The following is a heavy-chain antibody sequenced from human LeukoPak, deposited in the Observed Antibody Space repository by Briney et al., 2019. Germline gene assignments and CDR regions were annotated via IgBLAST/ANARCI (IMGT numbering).Heavy chain of an antibody. J-gene: IGHJ5*02. CDR3: ARADYGDYVWFDP. CDR1: GGTFSSYA. V-gene: IGHV1-69*05. CDR2: IIPIFGTA. Sequence: ASVKVSCKASGGTFSSYAISWVRQAPGQGLEWMGRIIPIFGTANYAQKFQGRVTITTDESTSTAYMELSRLRSDDTAVYYCARADYGDYVWFDPWGQGTLVTVSS. D-gene: IGHD4-17*01.